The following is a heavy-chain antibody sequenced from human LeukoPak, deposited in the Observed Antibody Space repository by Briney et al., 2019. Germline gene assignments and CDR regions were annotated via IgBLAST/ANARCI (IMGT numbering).Heavy chain of an antibody. CDR3: ARARAHLKYYYDSSGYYYFDY. V-gene: IGHV4-34*01. D-gene: IGHD3-22*01. CDR1: GGSFSGYY. Sequence: SETLSLTCAVYGGSFSGYYWSWIRQPPGKGLEWIGEINHSGSTNYNPSLKSRVTISVDTSKNQFSLKLSSVTAADTAVYYCARARAHLKYYYDSSGYYYFDYWVQGTLVTVSS. CDR2: INHSGST. J-gene: IGHJ4*02.